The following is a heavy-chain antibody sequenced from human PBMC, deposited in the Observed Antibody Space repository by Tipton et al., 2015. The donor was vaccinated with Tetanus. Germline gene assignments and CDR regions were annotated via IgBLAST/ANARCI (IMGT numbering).Heavy chain of an antibody. D-gene: IGHD6-19*01. CDR3: ARGSGWADF. Sequence: TLSLTCSVSGVSINSDDYYWSWIRQSPGKGLEWIGEISPSGNTNYNPSLKSRVTISADTSRNQFSLTLSSVTAADTAVYYCARGSGWADFWGQGTQVTVSS. J-gene: IGHJ4*02. CDR1: GVSINSDDYY. CDR2: ISPSGNT. V-gene: IGHV4-30-2*06.